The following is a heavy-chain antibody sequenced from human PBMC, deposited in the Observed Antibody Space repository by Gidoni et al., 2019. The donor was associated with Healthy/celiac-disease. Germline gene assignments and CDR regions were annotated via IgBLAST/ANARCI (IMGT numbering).Heavy chain of an antibody. Sequence: EVQLVECGGGLVQPGRSLRLSCAASGFTYDDYAMHWVRQAPGKGRVCVSGISWNSGSIGDADSVKGPFTISRDNAKNSLYLQMNSLRAEDTALYYCAKDMLGTTLGQTPFDYWGQGTLVTVSS. J-gene: IGHJ4*02. V-gene: IGHV3-9*01. D-gene: IGHD1-7*01. CDR2: ISWNSGSI. CDR3: AKDMLGTTLGQTPFDY. CDR1: GFTYDDYA.